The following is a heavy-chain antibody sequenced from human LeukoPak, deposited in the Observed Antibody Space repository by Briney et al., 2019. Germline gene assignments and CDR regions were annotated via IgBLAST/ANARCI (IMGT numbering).Heavy chain of an antibody. Sequence: GGSLTLSCAASGFTFSNYWMNWVRQAPGKGLEWVAKIKEDGSEKYYVDSVKGRFTISRDNAKNSLYLQMNSLTAEDTAVYYCARDPAATVTDKAADYWGQGALVTVSS. CDR3: ARDPAATVTDKAADY. CDR1: GFTFSNYW. CDR2: IKEDGSEK. D-gene: IGHD4-17*01. V-gene: IGHV3-7*05. J-gene: IGHJ4*02.